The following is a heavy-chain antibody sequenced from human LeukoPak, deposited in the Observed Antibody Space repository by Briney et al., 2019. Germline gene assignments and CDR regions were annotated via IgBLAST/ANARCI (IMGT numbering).Heavy chain of an antibody. CDR2: ILYSGTT. Sequence: SETLSLTCTVSGGSISSYYWSWIRQPPGKRLEWIGYILYSGTTNSNPSLKSRVTISVDTSKNQISLKLSSVTAADTAVYYCARMGGYSGYANHWGQGTLVTVSS. V-gene: IGHV4-59*08. CDR3: ARMGGYSGYANH. J-gene: IGHJ5*02. CDR1: GGSISSYY. D-gene: IGHD5-12*01.